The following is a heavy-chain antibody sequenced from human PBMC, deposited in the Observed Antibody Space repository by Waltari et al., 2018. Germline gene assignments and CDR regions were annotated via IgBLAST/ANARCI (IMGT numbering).Heavy chain of an antibody. CDR2: MWYDGSNE. D-gene: IGHD2-15*01. V-gene: IGHV3-33*01. J-gene: IGHJ4*02. CDR1: GVSFGSDG. CDR3: ARDAYGGGSFFDF. Sequence: QVQLVESGGGVVQRGRSLRLSSAASGVSFGSDGMHWGRRAPGKGLEWVAVMWYDGSNEYYADSVKGRFTISRDNSKNTLYLQMNSLRAEDTAVYFCARDAYGGGSFFDFWGQGILVTVSS.